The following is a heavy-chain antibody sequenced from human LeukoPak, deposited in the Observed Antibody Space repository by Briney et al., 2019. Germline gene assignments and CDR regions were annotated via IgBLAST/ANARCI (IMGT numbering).Heavy chain of an antibody. CDR2: IYYSGST. J-gene: IGHJ2*01. D-gene: IGHD6-13*01. V-gene: IGHV4-39*01. CDR1: GGSISSSSYY. Sequence: SETLSLTCTVSGGSISSSSYYWGWIRQPPWKVLEWIGTIYYSGSTYYNPSLKSRVTISVDTSKNQFSLKLSSVTAADTAVYYCALRAAAGTPYWYFDRWVRGTLVTVSS. CDR3: ALRAAAGTPYWYFDR.